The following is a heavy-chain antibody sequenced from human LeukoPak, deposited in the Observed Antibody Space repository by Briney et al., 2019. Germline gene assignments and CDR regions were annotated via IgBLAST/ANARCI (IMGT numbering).Heavy chain of an antibody. CDR1: GYSFTSYW. CDR2: IYPGDSDT. CDR3: ARRSITMVRGVIITSPHFDY. D-gene: IGHD3-10*01. J-gene: IGHJ4*02. V-gene: IGHV5-51*01. Sequence: GESLKISCKGSGYSFTSYWIGWVRQMPGKGLEWMGIIYPGDSDTRYSPSFQDQVTISADKSISTAYLQWSSLKASDTAMYYCARRSITMVRGVIITSPHFDYWGQGTLVTVSS.